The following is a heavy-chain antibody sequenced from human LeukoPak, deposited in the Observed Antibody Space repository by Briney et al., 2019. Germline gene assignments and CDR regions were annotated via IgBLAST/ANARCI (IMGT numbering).Heavy chain of an antibody. D-gene: IGHD3-22*01. CDR3: ARGSYDSSHFDI. J-gene: IGHJ3*02. CDR2: IYYSGST. V-gene: IGHV4-59*12. CDR1: GGSISSYY. Sequence: PSETLSLTGAVSGGSISSYYWSWIRQPPGKGLEWIGSIYYSGSTYYNPSLKSRVTISVDTSKNQFSLKLSSVTAADTAVYYCARGSYDSSHFDIWGQGTMVTVSS.